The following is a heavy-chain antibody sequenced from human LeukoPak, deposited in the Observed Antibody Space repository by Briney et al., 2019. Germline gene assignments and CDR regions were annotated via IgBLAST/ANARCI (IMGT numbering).Heavy chain of an antibody. V-gene: IGHV4-4*09. CDR1: GGSISSYC. CDR2: IFTSGRT. Sequence: SETLSLTCTVSGGSISSYCWNWVRQSPGKGLEWIGYIFTSGRTDYNPSLKSRVTMSVDTSKNQISVDLRFLTAADTAVYYCATSHDVKTAPYDLWGQGALVTVSP. J-gene: IGHJ5*02. D-gene: IGHD3-9*01. CDR3: ATSHDVKTAPYDL.